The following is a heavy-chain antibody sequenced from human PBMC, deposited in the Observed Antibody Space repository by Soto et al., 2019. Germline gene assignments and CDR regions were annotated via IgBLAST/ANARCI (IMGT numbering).Heavy chain of an antibody. J-gene: IGHJ6*02. CDR1: GFTFSSYA. V-gene: IGHV3-23*01. Sequence: GGSLRLSCAASGFTFSSYAMSWVRQAPGKGLEWVSAISGSGGSTYYADSVKGRFTISRDNSKNTLYLQMNSLRAEDTAVYYCAKGGERWLKVHYYYGMDVWGQGTTVTVSS. CDR2: ISGSGGST. D-gene: IGHD3-10*01. CDR3: AKGGERWLKVHYYYGMDV.